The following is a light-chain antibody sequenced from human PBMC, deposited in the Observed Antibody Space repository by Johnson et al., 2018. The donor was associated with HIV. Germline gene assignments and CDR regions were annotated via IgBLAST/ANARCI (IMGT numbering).Light chain of an antibody. CDR3: GTWDSSLNV. CDR1: SSNIGNNY. CDR2: ENN. Sequence: QSVLTQPPSVSAAPGQKVTISCSGSSSNIGNNYVSWYQQLPGTAPKLLIYENNKRPSGFPDRFSGSKSGTSATLGITGLQTGDEADYYCGTWDSSLNVFGTGTKVTVL. J-gene: IGLJ1*01. V-gene: IGLV1-51*02.